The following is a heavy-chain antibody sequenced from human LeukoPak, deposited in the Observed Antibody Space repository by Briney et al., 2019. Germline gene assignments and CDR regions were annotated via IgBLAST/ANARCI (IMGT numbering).Heavy chain of an antibody. Sequence: ASVKVSCKASGGTFSSYAISWVRQAPGQGLEWMGGIIPIFGTANYAQKFQGRVTITTDESTSTAYMELSSLRSEDTAVYYCAKDQDSTYYYGSGSLDYWGQGTLVTVSS. V-gene: IGHV1-69*05. CDR3: AKDQDSTYYYGSGSLDY. J-gene: IGHJ4*02. CDR2: IIPIFGTA. D-gene: IGHD3-10*01. CDR1: GGTFSSYA.